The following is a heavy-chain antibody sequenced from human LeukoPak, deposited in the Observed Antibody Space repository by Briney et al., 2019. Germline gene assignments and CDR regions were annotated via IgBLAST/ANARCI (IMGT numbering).Heavy chain of an antibody. D-gene: IGHD5-12*01. CDR1: GYTFTGYY. V-gene: IGHV1-2*02. J-gene: IGHJ3*02. CDR3: ARRLGPIDAFDI. Sequence: ASVKVSCKASGYTFTGYYMHWVRQAPGQGLEWMGWINPNSGGTNYAQKFQGRVTMTRDTSISTAYMELSRLRSDDTAVYYCARRLGPIDAFDIWGQGTMVTVSS. CDR2: INPNSGGT.